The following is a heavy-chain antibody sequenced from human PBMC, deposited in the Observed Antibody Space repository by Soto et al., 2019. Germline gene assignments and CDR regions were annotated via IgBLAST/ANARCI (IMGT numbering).Heavy chain of an antibody. D-gene: IGHD2-21*02. J-gene: IGHJ6*02. CDR1: GGSISFDHYH. CDR2: VHYSGSV. V-gene: IGHV4-30-4*01. CDR3: AREDDGGDRDYYGLDV. Sequence: QVQLQQSGPGLVKPSQTLSLTCTVSGGSISFDHYHWTWIRQPPGKGLEWIGYVHYSGSVLYNPSLQSRVSISVDTSKNQFSLKLSSVTAADTAVYFCAREDDGGDRDYYGLDVWDQGTTVTVSS.